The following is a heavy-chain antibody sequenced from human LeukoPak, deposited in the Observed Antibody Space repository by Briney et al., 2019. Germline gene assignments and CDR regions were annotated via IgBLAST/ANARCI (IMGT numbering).Heavy chain of an antibody. Sequence: GGSLRLSCAASGFTFSTYAMSWVRQAPRKGLEWVSTIIDSGGATYYAESVKGRFTISRENSKNTLYLQMNSLRAEDTATYYCAKDRNYDILTGYNWFDPWGQGTLVTVSS. CDR3: AKDRNYDILTGYNWFDP. D-gene: IGHD3-9*01. J-gene: IGHJ5*02. V-gene: IGHV3-23*01. CDR2: IIDSGGAT. CDR1: GFTFSTYA.